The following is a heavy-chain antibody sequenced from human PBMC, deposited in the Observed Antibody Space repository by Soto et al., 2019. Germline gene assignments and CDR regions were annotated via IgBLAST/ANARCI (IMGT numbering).Heavy chain of an antibody. CDR3: AKDRNIVVVPAYYYGMDV. Sequence: GGSLRLSCAASGFTFSSYAMSWVRQAPGKGLEWVSAISGSGGSTYYADSVKGRFTISRDNSKNTLYLQMNSLRAEDTAVYYCAKDRNIVVVPAYYYGMDVWGQGTTVTVSS. J-gene: IGHJ6*02. V-gene: IGHV3-23*01. D-gene: IGHD2-2*01. CDR2: ISGSGGST. CDR1: GFTFSSYA.